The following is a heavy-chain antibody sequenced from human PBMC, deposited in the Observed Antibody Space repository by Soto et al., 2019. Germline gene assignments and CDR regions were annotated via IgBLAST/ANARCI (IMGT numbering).Heavy chain of an antibody. V-gene: IGHV3-23*01. Sequence: GGSLRLSCAASGFTFSDYYMSWIRQAPGKGLEWVSGISGSGDSTYYADSVKDRFTISRDNSKNTLYLQMNSLRAEDTAVYYCAKGVPGIAVAGTGYFQHWGQGTLVTVSS. CDR1: GFTFSDYY. D-gene: IGHD6-19*01. CDR2: ISGSGDST. CDR3: AKGVPGIAVAGTGYFQH. J-gene: IGHJ1*01.